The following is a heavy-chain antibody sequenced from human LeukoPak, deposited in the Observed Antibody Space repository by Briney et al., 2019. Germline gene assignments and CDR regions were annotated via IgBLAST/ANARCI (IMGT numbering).Heavy chain of an antibody. Sequence: PSETLSLTCTVSGGSISSSSYYWGWIRQPPGKGLEWIGRIYTSGSTNYNPSLKSRVTMSVDTSKNQFSLKLSSVTAADTAVYYCARDLEARFDPWGQGTLVTVSS. CDR3: ARDLEARFDP. V-gene: IGHV4-39*07. J-gene: IGHJ5*02. CDR1: GGSISSSSYY. CDR2: IYTSGST.